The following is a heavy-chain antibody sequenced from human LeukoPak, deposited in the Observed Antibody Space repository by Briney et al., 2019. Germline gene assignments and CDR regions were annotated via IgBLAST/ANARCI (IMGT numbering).Heavy chain of an antibody. D-gene: IGHD3-3*01. CDR2: FSGSGGST. V-gene: IGHV3-23*01. CDR1: GFTFSSYA. J-gene: IGHJ4*02. CDR3: AKTRSAESPFDY. Sequence: GGSLRLSCAASGFTFSSYAMSWVRQAPGKGLEWVSGFSGSGGSTYYADSVQGRFTISRDNSKNTLYLRMNSLRAEDTAVYYCAKTRSAESPFDYWGQGTLVTVSS.